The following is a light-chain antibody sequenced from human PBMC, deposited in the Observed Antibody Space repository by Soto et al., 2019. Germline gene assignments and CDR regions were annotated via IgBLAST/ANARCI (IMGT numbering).Light chain of an antibody. CDR1: QDIGSW. V-gene: IGKV1-5*03. CDR3: QQYSSSST. J-gene: IGKJ1*01. CDR2: RTS. Sequence: DIQMTQSPSSVSASVGDRVTITCRASQDIGSWLAWYQQKPGKAPKLLIYRTSSLQNGVPARFSGRGSGTDFFLTISNLQPDDFATYYCQQYSSSSTFGQGTRVELK.